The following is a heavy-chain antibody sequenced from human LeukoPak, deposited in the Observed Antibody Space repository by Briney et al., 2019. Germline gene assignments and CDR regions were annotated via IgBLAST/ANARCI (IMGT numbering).Heavy chain of an antibody. V-gene: IGHV4-59*01. CDR2: IYYSGST. CDR3: ARGVTDYYDSSGYYPDY. Sequence: SETLSLTCTVSGGSISSYYWSWIRQPPGKGLEWIGYIYYSGSTNYSPSLKSRVTISVDTSKNQFSLKLSSVTAADTAVYYCARGVTDYYDSSGYYPDYWGQGTLVTVSS. J-gene: IGHJ4*02. CDR1: GGSISSYY. D-gene: IGHD3-22*01.